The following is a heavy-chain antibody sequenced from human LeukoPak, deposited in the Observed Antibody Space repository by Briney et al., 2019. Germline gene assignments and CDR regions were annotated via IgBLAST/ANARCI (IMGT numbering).Heavy chain of an antibody. Sequence: QSGGSLRLSCAASGFTFSSYAMSWVRHAPGKGLEWVSAISGSGGSTYYADSVKGRFAISRDNSKNTLYLQMNSLRAEDTAVYYCAKSLGRQLWLIRLFDYWGQGTLVTVSS. J-gene: IGHJ4*02. CDR1: GFTFSSYA. CDR3: AKSLGRQLWLIRLFDY. D-gene: IGHD5-18*01. V-gene: IGHV3-23*01. CDR2: ISGSGGST.